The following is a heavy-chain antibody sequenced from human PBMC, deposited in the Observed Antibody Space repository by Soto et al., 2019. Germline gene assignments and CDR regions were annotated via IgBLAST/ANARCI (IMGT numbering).Heavy chain of an antibody. D-gene: IGHD3-16*01. CDR3: ARRWGEGRVDY. CDR2: IYHSGNT. J-gene: IGHJ4*02. CDR1: GGSISSSNW. V-gene: IGHV4-4*02. Sequence: QVQLQESGPGLVKPSGTLSLTCAVSGGSISSSNWWSWVRQPPGKGLEWIGEIYHSGNTNYNPSLKGRVTMAVVKSRNQFSLKLGSVAAADTGVYYCARRWGEGRVDYWGQGALVTVSS.